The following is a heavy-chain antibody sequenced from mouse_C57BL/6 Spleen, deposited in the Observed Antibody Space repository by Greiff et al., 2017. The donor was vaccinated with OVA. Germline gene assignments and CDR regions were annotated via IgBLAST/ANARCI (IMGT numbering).Heavy chain of an antibody. V-gene: IGHV1-26*01. CDR1: GYTFTDYY. CDR3: ARCYYDYDGGWYFDV. D-gene: IGHD2-4*01. Sequence: EVQLQQSGPELVKPGASVKISCKASGYTFTDYYMNWVKQSHGKSLEWIGDINPNNGGTSYNQKFKGKATLTVDKSSSTAYMELRSLTSEDSAVYYCARCYYDYDGGWYFDVWGTGTTVTVSS. J-gene: IGHJ1*03. CDR2: INPNNGGT.